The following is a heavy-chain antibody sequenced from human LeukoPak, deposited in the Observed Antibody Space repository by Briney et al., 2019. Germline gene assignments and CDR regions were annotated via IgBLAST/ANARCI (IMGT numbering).Heavy chain of an antibody. CDR1: GYTFTSYS. V-gene: IGHV1-18*01. D-gene: IGHD1-26*01. Sequence: ASVKVSCKASGYTFTSYSIGWVRQAPGQGLEWMGWISAYNGNTNYAQKLQGRVTMTTDTSTSTAYMELRTLRSDDTAVYYCARGPQWELLHYYYYFYMDVWGKGTTVTVSS. CDR3: ARGPQWELLHYYYYFYMDV. CDR2: ISAYNGNT. J-gene: IGHJ6*03.